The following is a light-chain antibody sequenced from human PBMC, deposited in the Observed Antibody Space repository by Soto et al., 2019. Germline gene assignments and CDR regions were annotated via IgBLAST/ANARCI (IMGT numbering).Light chain of an antibody. CDR3: QQRSDWPLT. CDR1: QSVSSY. V-gene: IGKV3-11*01. J-gene: IGKJ4*01. Sequence: EIVLTQSPATLSLSPGERATLSCRASQSVSSYLAWYQQKPGQAPRLLIYDASNRATGIPARFSGSGSVTDFTLTISSLEPEDFAVYYRQQRSDWPLTFGGGTQVDIK. CDR2: DAS.